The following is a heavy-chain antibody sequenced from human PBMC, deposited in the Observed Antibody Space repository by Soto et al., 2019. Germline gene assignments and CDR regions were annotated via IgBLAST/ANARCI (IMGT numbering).Heavy chain of an antibody. D-gene: IGHD6-13*01. V-gene: IGHV1-69*13. Sequence: ASVKVSCKASGGTFSSYAISLVRQAPGQGLEWMGGIIPIFGTANYAQKFQGRVTITADESTSTAYMELSSLRSEDTAVYYCARVRFIKVAAGNPFDYWGQGTLVTSPQ. CDR2: IIPIFGTA. CDR1: GGTFSSYA. CDR3: ARVRFIKVAAGNPFDY. J-gene: IGHJ4*02.